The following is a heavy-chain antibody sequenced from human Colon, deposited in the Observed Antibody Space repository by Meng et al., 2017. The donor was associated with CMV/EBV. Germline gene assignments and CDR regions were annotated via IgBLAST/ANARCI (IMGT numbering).Heavy chain of an antibody. Sequence: GGSLKISCAASGMTLSSYWMTWVRQAPGKGLEWVANIKQDGSETSYVDSVKGRFTISRDNAKNSLYLQMNNLRAEDTAVYYCARGQLWLDSWGQGTLVTVSS. CDR1: GMTLSSYW. V-gene: IGHV3-7*04. CDR3: ARGQLWLDS. J-gene: IGHJ5*01. CDR2: IKQDGSET. D-gene: IGHD3-10*01.